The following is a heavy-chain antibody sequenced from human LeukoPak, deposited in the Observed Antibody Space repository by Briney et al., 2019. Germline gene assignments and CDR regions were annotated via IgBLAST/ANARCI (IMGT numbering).Heavy chain of an antibody. D-gene: IGHD5-12*01. V-gene: IGHV3-74*01. Sequence: PGRSLRLSCAASGFTFSSYWMHWVRQVPGKGLVWVARINPGGSSITYADSVKGRFTISRDNAKNTLYLQMNSLRAEDTAVYYCARGGEGYNGPGFNWGQGTLVTVSS. J-gene: IGHJ4*02. CDR3: ARGGEGYNGPGFN. CDR2: INPGGSSI. CDR1: GFTFSSYW.